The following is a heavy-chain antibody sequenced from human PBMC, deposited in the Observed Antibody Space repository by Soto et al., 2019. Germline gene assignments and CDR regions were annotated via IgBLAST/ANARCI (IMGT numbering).Heavy chain of an antibody. CDR1: GGSISSFF. CDR3: ARDHNPYYDILGYMDV. Sequence: ASETLSLTCTVSGGSISSFFWSWIRQSPGKGLGWIGHIYYSGSASYNPSLKSRVTISVDTSKNQFSLKLSSVTAADTAVYYCARDHNPYYDILGYMDVWGKGTTVTVSS. CDR2: IYYSGSA. J-gene: IGHJ6*03. V-gene: IGHV4-59*01. D-gene: IGHD3-9*01.